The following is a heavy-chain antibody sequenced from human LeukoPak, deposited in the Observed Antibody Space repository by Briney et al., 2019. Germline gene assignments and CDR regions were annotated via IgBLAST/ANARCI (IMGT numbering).Heavy chain of an antibody. CDR2: ISSSSSYI. J-gene: IGHJ4*02. CDR1: GFTFSSYS. CDR3: ARDRSIAVADYFDY. Sequence: GGSLRLSCAASGFTFSSYSMNWVRQAPGKGLEWVSSISSSSSYIYYADSVKGRFTISRDNAKNSLYLQMNSLRAEDTAVYYCARDRSIAVADYFDYWGQGTLVTVPS. V-gene: IGHV3-21*01. D-gene: IGHD6-19*01.